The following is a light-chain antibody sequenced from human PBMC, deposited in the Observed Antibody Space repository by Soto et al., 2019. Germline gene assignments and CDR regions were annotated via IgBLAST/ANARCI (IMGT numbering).Light chain of an antibody. J-gene: IGLJ2*01. CDR3: SSYTRTTLVV. CDR1: ISDVGGYNY. CDR2: EVS. Sequence: SALTQTASVSGSPGQSITISCTGSISDVGGYNYVSWYQQHPGKAPKLMIYEVSNRPSGVSNRYSGSKSGNTDSLTISGLQAEYEADYYGSSYTRTTLVVFGGGTKLTVL. V-gene: IGLV2-14*01.